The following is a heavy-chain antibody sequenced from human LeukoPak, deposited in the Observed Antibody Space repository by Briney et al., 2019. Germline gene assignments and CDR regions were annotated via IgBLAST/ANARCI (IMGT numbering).Heavy chain of an antibody. CDR3: AKDPRGDYVLGY. J-gene: IGHJ4*02. V-gene: IGHV3-23*01. CDR2: ISGSGGST. CDR1: GFTFSSYA. Sequence: PGGSLRLSCAASGFTFSSYAMSWVRQAPGKGLELVSAISGSGGSTYYADSVKGRFTISRDNSKNTLYLQMNSLRAEDTAVYYCAKDPRGDYVLGYWGQGTLVTVSS. D-gene: IGHD4-17*01.